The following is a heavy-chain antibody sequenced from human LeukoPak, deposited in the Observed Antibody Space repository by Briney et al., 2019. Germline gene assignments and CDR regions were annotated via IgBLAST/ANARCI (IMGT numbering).Heavy chain of an antibody. Sequence: SGPTLVKPKQTLTLTCTFSGFSLSTSGEGVGWVRQPPGKALEWLALNYWDDDKPYSPSLKGRLTITKDTSKNQVVVTMTNMDPVDTATYYCAHRQGNKHAFDIWGQGTMDTVSS. CDR2: NYWDDDK. CDR1: GFSLSTSGEG. D-gene: IGHD1/OR15-1a*01. CDR3: AHRQGNKHAFDI. V-gene: IGHV2-5*02. J-gene: IGHJ3*02.